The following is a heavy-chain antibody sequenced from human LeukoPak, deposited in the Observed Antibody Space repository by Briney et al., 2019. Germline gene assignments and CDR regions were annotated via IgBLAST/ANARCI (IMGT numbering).Heavy chain of an antibody. J-gene: IGHJ3*02. D-gene: IGHD1-26*01. V-gene: IGHV1-69*13. CDR1: GGTFSSYA. CDR2: IIPIFGTA. CDR3: ARVTLVWGAWDI. Sequence: SVKVSCKASGGTFSSYANSWVRQAPGQGLEWMGGIIPIFGTANYAQKFQGRVTITADESTSTAYMELSSLRSEDTAVYYCARVTLVWGAWDIWGQGTMVTVSS.